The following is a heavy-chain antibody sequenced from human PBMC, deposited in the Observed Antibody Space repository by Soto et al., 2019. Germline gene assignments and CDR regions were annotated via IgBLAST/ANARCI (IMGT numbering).Heavy chain of an antibody. J-gene: IGHJ4*02. CDR1: GFTFSRYA. CDR2: ISGSGGST. V-gene: IGHV3-23*01. D-gene: IGHD6-19*01. Sequence: EVQLLESGGGLVQPGGSLRLSCAASGFTFSRYAMSWVRQAPGKGLEWVSVISGSGGSTYYADSVKGRFTISRDNSKNTLYLQMNSLIAEDTSVYDCAGRISGGYFDYWGQGTLVTVSS. CDR3: AGRISGGYFDY.